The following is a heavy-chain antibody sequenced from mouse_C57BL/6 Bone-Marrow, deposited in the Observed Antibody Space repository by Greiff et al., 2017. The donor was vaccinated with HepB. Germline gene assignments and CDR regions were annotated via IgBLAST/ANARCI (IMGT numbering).Heavy chain of an antibody. J-gene: IGHJ4*01. V-gene: IGHV2-2*01. CDR1: GFSLTSYG. CDR2: IWSGGST. D-gene: IGHD1-1*01. CDR3: ARRSPYYYGSSSHAMDY. Sequence: QVQLKQSGPGLVQPSQSLSITCTVSGFSLTSYGVHWVRQSPGKGLEWLGVIWSGGSTDYNAAFISRLSISKDNSKSQVFFKMNSLQADDTAIYYCARRSPYYYGSSSHAMDYWGQGTSVTVSS.